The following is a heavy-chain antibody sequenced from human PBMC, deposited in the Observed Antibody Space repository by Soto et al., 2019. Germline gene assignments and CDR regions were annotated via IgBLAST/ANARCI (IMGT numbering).Heavy chain of an antibody. CDR2: ISYDGSNK. CDR1: GFTFSSYG. Sequence: QVQLVESGGGVVQPGRSLRLSCAASGFTFSSYGMHWVRQAPGKGLEWVAVISYDGSNKYYADSVKGRFTISRDNSKNTLYLQMNSLRAEDTAVYYCAKDPSRTMIVVEDYWGQGTLVTVSS. J-gene: IGHJ4*02. V-gene: IGHV3-30*18. CDR3: AKDPSRTMIVVEDY. D-gene: IGHD3-22*01.